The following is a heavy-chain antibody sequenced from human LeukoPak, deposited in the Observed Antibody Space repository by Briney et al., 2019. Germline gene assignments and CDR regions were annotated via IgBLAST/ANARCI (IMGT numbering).Heavy chain of an antibody. Sequence: PGWSLRLSCAASGFTFSGSWMSWVRQAPGKGLEWVASINQDGGEKYSLDSVKGRFTISRDNTKSSLYLQMNSLRAEDTAMYYCARYRHLYYWGQGTLVTVSS. D-gene: IGHD3-16*01. CDR1: GFTFSGSW. J-gene: IGHJ4*02. V-gene: IGHV3-7*01. CDR2: INQDGGEK. CDR3: ARYRHLYY.